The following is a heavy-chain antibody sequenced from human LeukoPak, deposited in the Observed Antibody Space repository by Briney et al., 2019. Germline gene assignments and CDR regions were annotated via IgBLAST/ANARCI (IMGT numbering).Heavy chain of an antibody. CDR2: INHSGSA. CDR1: GGSISSHY. V-gene: IGHV4-34*01. D-gene: IGHD2-15*01. Sequence: PSETLSLTCTVSGGSISSHYWSWIREPPGGGLEWIGEINHSGSANYNPSLKSRVTISVDTSKNQFSLKLSSVTAADTAVYYCARRAPRGYCSGGSCYSWRFDPWGQGTLVTVSS. J-gene: IGHJ5*02. CDR3: ARRAPRGYCSGGSCYSWRFDP.